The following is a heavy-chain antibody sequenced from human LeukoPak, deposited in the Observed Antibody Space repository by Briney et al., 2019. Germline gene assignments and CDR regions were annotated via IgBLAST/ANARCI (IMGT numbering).Heavy chain of an antibody. D-gene: IGHD3-9*01. CDR1: GFTFDDYA. CDR3: AKDTQSRYDILTAVMGY. CDR2: ITWNSGNI. V-gene: IGHV3-9*01. Sequence: GGSLRLSCAASGFTFDDYAMHWVRQVPGKGLEWVSGITWNSGNIGYADSVKGRFTISRDNAKNSLYLQMNSLRDEDTALYYCAKDTQSRYDILTAVMGYWGQGTLVTVSS. J-gene: IGHJ4*02.